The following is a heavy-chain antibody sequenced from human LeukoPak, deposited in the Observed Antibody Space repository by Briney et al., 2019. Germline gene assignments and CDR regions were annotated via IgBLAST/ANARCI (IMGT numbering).Heavy chain of an antibody. Sequence: PSQTLSLTCTVSGGSISSGDYYWSWTRQPPGKGLEWIGYIYYSGSTSYNPSLKSRVTISVDTSKNQFSLRLSSVTAADTAVYSCARGFDGHNAFDIWGQGTMVTVSS. CDR3: ARGFDGHNAFDI. J-gene: IGHJ3*02. D-gene: IGHD3-9*01. CDR2: IYYSGST. CDR1: GGSISSGDYY. V-gene: IGHV4-30-4*08.